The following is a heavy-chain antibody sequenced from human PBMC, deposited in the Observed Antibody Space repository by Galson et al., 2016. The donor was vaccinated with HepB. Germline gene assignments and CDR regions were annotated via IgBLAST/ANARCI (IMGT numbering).Heavy chain of an antibody. CDR3: AKEVGTVHPSNWFDP. J-gene: IGHJ5*02. CDR2: IRGSGGGA. D-gene: IGHD1-26*01. CDR1: GFSFNNYA. V-gene: IGHV3-23*01. Sequence: SLRLSCAASGFSFNNYAMGWVRQTPGKGLEWVSDIRGSGGGATYADSVMGRFTISRDNSKNTLYLQMNSLRAEDTAVYYCAKEVGTVHPSNWFDPWGQGTLVTVSS.